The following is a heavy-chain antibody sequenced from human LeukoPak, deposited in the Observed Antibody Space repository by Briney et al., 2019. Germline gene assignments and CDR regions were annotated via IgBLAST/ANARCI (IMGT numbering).Heavy chain of an antibody. D-gene: IGHD6-19*01. CDR3: ARDLKMGYSSGRYSWGTGSSNDY. Sequence: SVKVSCKASGGTFSSYAISWVRQAPGQGLEWMGGIIPIFGTANYAQKFQGRVTITADKSTSTAYMELRSLRSDDTAVYYCARDLKMGYSSGRYSWGTGSSNDYWGQGTLVTVSS. CDR2: IIPIFGTA. J-gene: IGHJ4*02. CDR1: GGTFSSYA. V-gene: IGHV1-69*06.